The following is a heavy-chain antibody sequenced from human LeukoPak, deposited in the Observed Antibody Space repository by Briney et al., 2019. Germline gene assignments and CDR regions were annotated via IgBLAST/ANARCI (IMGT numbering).Heavy chain of an antibody. J-gene: IGHJ4*02. Sequence: GGSLRLSCVASGFTFTNYAMSWVRQAPGKGLEWVSAITGSDGSSYYADSVKGRFTISRDNAKNTLHLQMNSLRAEDTAVYYCARGNSYEVWGQGTLVTVSS. D-gene: IGHD3-16*01. CDR1: GFTFTNYA. CDR3: ARGNSYEV. V-gene: IGHV3-23*01. CDR2: ITGSDGSS.